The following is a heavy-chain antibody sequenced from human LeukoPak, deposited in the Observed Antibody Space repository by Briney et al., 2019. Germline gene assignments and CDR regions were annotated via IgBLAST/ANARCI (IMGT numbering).Heavy chain of an antibody. CDR1: GSMSNHF. CDR3: ATRPAGNTWAAIFDF. Sequence: PSETLSLTCTVFGSMSNHFWSWIRQPPGKGLEWIGYIYDTGATDYNPSLKSRVTMSVDTSANQFSLKLSSVTTADTAVYYCATRPAGNTWAAIFDFWSWGTLVTVSS. V-gene: IGHV4-59*11. D-gene: IGHD6-6*01. CDR2: IYDTGAT. J-gene: IGHJ5*01.